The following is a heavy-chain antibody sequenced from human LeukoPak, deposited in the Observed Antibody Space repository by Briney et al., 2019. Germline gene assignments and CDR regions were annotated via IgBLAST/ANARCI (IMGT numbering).Heavy chain of an antibody. CDR2: IKSKTDGGTT. J-gene: IGHJ3*02. CDR3: TTGVYDYGGLHDYAEFAFDI. Sequence: MTGGSLRLSCAASGFTFSNAWMSWVRQAPGKGLEWVGRIKSKTDGGTTDYAAPVKGRFTISRDDSKNTLYLQMNSLKTEDTAVYYCTTGVYDYGGLHDYAEFAFDIWGQGTMVTVSS. V-gene: IGHV3-15*01. D-gene: IGHD4-23*01. CDR1: GFTFSNAW.